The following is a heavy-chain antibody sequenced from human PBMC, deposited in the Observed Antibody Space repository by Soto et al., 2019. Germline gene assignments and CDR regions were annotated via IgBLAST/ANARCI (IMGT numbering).Heavy chain of an antibody. V-gene: IGHV1-18*01. J-gene: IGHJ5*02. CDR2: ISAYNGNT. CDR1: GYTFTSYG. Sequence: QVQLVQSGAEVKKPGASVKVSCKASGYTFTSYGISWVRQAPGQGLEWMGWISAYNGNTNYAQKLQGRVTMTTDTATSTAYRELRSLRSDDTAVYYCARFPRGGLWFGGGAYNWFDPWGQGTLVTVSS. D-gene: IGHD3-10*01. CDR3: ARFPRGGLWFGGGAYNWFDP.